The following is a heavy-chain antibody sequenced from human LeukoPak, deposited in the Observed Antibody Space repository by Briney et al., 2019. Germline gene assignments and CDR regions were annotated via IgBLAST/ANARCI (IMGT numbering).Heavy chain of an antibody. V-gene: IGHV1-3*01. CDR3: ARDRGVVVVAATENWFDP. D-gene: IGHD2-15*01. Sequence: ASVKVCCKASGYTFTSYAMHWVRQAPGQRLEWMGWIYAGNGNTKYSQKFQGRVTITRDTSASTAYMELSSLRSEDTAVYYCARDRGVVVVAATENWFDPWGQGTLVTVSS. CDR2: IYAGNGNT. CDR1: GYTFTSYA. J-gene: IGHJ5*02.